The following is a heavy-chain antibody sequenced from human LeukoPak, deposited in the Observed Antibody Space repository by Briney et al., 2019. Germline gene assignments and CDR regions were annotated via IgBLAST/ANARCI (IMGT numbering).Heavy chain of an antibody. CDR2: IYYSGST. D-gene: IGHD5-12*01. V-gene: IGHV4-59*01. CDR3: ARDYSGIRFDY. Sequence: SETLSLTCTVSGGSISNYYWSWIRQPPGKGLEGIAYIYYSGSTNYNPSLKSRVTISVDTSKNQFSLKLSSVTAADAAVYYCARDYSGIRFDYWGQGTLVTVSS. CDR1: GGSISNYY. J-gene: IGHJ4*02.